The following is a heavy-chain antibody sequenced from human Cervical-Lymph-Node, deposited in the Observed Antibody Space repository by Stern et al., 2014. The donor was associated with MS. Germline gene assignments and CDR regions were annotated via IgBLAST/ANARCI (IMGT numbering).Heavy chain of an antibody. CDR2: IAWNSGNM. CDR1: GFTFDDYA. Sequence: EVQLVESGGGLIQPGRSLRLSCTTSGFTFDDYAMHWVRQPPGRGLEWVAGIAWNSGNMNYADSVKGRFTISRDNDKKSLYLQMNSLTTDDTAFYYCVKDMSLDSYGNFDSWGQGTLVTVSS. J-gene: IGHJ4*02. CDR3: VKDMSLDSYGNFDS. D-gene: IGHD5-18*01. V-gene: IGHV3-9*01.